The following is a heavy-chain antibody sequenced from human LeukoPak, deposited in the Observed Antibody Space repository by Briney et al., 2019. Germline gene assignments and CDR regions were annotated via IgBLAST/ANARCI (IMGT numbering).Heavy chain of an antibody. CDR1: GFPFSNYW. D-gene: IGHD6-13*01. J-gene: IGHJ4*02. Sequence: PGGSLRLSCAASGFPFSNYWMHWVRQAPGKGLVWVSRVNSGGSTTNYADSVKGRFTISRDNAENTLYMRMTSLRPEDPAVYYCARGYYSSSRFDSWGKGQLVTVSS. CDR3: ARGYYSSSRFDS. V-gene: IGHV3-74*01. CDR2: VNSGGSTT.